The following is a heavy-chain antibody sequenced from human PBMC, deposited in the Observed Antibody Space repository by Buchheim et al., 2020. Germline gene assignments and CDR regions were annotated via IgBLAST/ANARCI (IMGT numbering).Heavy chain of an antibody. CDR3: ARAPRDSRGWYNYFDY. D-gene: IGHD6-13*01. V-gene: IGHV3-33*01. CDR2: IWYDGSNK. J-gene: IGHJ4*02. CDR1: GFTFSSYG. Sequence: QVQLVESGGGVVQPGRSLRLSCAASGFTFSSYGMNWVRQAPGKGLEWVAVIWYDGSNKYYADSVKGRFTISRDNSKNTLYLQMNSLRAEDTAVYYCARAPRDSRGWYNYFDYWGQGTL.